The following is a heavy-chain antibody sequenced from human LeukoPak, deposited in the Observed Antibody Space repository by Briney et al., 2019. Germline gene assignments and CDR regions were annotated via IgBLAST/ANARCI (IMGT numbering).Heavy chain of an antibody. CDR1: GFTFGDYA. CDR2: IRSKAYGGTT. D-gene: IGHD2-15*01. J-gene: IGHJ4*02. V-gene: IGHV3-49*03. Sequence: GGSLRLSCTASGFTFGDYAMSWFRRAPGKGLEWVGFIRSKAYGGTTEYAASVKGRFTISRDDSKSIAYLQMNSLRAEDTAVYYCAKSNSIVVVAATFVYWGQGTLVTVSS. CDR3: AKSNSIVVVAATFVY.